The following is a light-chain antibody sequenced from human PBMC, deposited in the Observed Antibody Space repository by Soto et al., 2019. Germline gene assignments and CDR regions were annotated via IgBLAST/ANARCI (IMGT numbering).Light chain of an antibody. CDR3: MQSLQTPPFT. V-gene: IGKV2-28*01. CDR2: LAS. J-gene: IGKJ3*01. CDR1: QSLLHSNGYSY. Sequence: DIVMTQSPLSLPVSPGEPASISCRSSQSLLHSNGYSYLDWYLQKPGQSPQLLIYLASKRASGVPDRFSGSGSGTDFTLKISSVAAEDVGVYYCMQSLQTPPFTFGPGTKVDIK.